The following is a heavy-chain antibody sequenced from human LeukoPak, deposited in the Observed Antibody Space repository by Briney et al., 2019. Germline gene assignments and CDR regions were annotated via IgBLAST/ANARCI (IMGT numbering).Heavy chain of an antibody. J-gene: IGHJ4*02. CDR1: GGSFSGYY. CDR3: AEGMQQLERRDY. D-gene: IGHD6-13*01. V-gene: IGHV4-34*01. CDR2: INHSGST. Sequence: PSETLSLTCAVYGGSFSGYYWSWIRQPPGKGLEWIGEINHSGSTNYNPSLKSRVTISVDTSKNQFSLKLSSVTAADTAVYYCAEGMQQLERRDYWGQGTLVTVSS.